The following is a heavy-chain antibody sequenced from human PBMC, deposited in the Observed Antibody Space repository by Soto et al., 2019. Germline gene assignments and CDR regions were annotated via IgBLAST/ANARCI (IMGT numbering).Heavy chain of an antibody. J-gene: IGHJ5*02. CDR2: INHRGST. CDR3: ARDSPRIMPYRPSRFWFDP. D-gene: IGHD2-2*01. CDR1: GGSFSGYY. Sequence: PSETLSLTCAVYGGSFSGYYWSWVRQPPGKGLEWIGEINHRGSTKYNQSLKSRVTISVDTSKNQFSLTLSSVTAAYTAVYYCARDSPRIMPYRPSRFWFDPWGQGTLVTVSS. V-gene: IGHV4-34*01.